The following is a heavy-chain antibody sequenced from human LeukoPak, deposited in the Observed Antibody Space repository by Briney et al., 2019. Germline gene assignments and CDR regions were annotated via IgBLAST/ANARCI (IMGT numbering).Heavy chain of an antibody. CDR1: GFTFSTYA. J-gene: IGHJ5*02. V-gene: IGHV3-23*01. CDR3: AKGRWFGELLPNWFDP. Sequence: GGSLTLSCAASGFTFSTYAMSRVRQAPGKGLEWVSAISGSGGSTYYADSVKGRFTISRDNSKNTLYLQMNSLRAEDTAVYYCAKGRWFGELLPNWFDPWGQGTLVTVSS. CDR2: ISGSGGST. D-gene: IGHD3-10*01.